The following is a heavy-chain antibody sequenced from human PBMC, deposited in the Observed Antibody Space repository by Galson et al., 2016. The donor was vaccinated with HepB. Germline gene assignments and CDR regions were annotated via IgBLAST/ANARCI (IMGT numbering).Heavy chain of an antibody. V-gene: IGHV5-51*01. J-gene: IGHJ6*04. CDR2: IYPGDSDS. CDR3: ARHRRPYYYYHGMDV. Sequence: QSGAEVKKPGESLKISCKGSGYSFTRYWIGWMRQMPGKGLEWMGIIYPGDSDSRYNPSFQGQVTMSADKSISTAYLQWSSLKASDNAMYYCARHRRPYYYYHGMDVWGKGTTVIVSS. CDR1: GYSFTRYW.